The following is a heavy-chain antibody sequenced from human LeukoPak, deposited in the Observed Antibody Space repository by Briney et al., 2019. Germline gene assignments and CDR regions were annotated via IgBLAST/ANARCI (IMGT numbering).Heavy chain of an antibody. CDR3: AKEGLAYCGGDCSDAFDI. CDR1: GFTSSSYD. J-gene: IGHJ3*02. CDR2: ISYDGSNK. V-gene: IGHV3-30*18. D-gene: IGHD2-21*02. Sequence: GRSLRLSCAASGFTSSSYDMHWVRQAPGKGLEWVALISYDGSNKYYADSVKGRFTISRDNSKNTLYLQMNSLRDEDTAVYYCAKEGLAYCGGDCSDAFDIWGQGTMVTVSS.